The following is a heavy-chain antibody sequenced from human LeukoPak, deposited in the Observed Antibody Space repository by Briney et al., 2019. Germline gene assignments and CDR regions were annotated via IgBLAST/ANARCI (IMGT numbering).Heavy chain of an antibody. CDR1: GYTFTGYY. V-gene: IGHV1-2*02. CDR3: AREVGPGNWDY. D-gene: IGHD3-10*01. Sequence: KPGASVKVSCKASGYTFTGYYIHWVRQAPGQGLEWMGWINPNSGGTNFAQKFQGRVTLTRDTSISTAYMDLSSLRSDDTAVYYCAREVGPGNWDYRGQGTLVTVSS. J-gene: IGHJ4*02. CDR2: INPNSGGT.